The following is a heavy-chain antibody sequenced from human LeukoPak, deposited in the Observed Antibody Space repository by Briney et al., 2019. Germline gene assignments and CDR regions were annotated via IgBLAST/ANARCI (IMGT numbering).Heavy chain of an antibody. Sequence: SQTLSLTCSVSGGSVSSGDYHWSWIRQPPGKGLEWIGFIQSSNTKYNPSLKSRAIISADPSKNHFSLKLTSVTASDTAVYYCALYYAGRGGQGHWGQGTQVIVSS. V-gene: IGHV4-30-4*01. J-gene: IGHJ4*02. CDR2: IQSSNT. CDR3: ALYYAGRGGQGH. CDR1: GGSVSSGDYH. D-gene: IGHD3-3*01.